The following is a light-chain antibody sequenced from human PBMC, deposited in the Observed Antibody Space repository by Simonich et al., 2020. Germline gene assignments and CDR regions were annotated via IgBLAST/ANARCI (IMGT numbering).Light chain of an antibody. Sequence: SALTQPRSVSGSPGQSVTISCTGTSSDVGGYNYVPWYQQPPGKAPKLMIYDVSKRPSGVPDRFSGSKSGNTASLTISGLQAEDEADYYCCSYAGSYTLVFGGGTKLTVL. CDR2: DVS. CDR1: SSDVGGYNY. V-gene: IGLV2-11*01. CDR3: CSYAGSYTLV. J-gene: IGLJ2*01.